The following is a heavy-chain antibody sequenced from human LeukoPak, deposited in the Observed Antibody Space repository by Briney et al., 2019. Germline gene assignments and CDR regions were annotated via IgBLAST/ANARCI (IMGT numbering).Heavy chain of an antibody. CDR1: GGSISSYY. CDR3: ASVDSGSYYVGY. D-gene: IGHD1-26*01. V-gene: IGHV4-59*01. CDR2: IYHSGST. Sequence: SETLSLTCTVSGGSISSYYWSWIRQPPGKGLEWIGYIYHSGSTNYNPSLKSRVTISVDTSKNQFSLKLSSVTAADTAVYYCASVDSGSYYVGYWGQGTLVTVSS. J-gene: IGHJ4*02.